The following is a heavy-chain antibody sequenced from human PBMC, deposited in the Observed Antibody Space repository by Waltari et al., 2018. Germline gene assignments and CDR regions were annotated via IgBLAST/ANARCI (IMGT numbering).Heavy chain of an antibody. CDR3: ATSRYYSGYYFPGY. Sequence: QLQLQESGPGLVKPSETLSLTCTVSGGSISSSSYYWGWIRQPPGKGLEWIGSIYYSGSTYYNPSLKSRVTISVDTSKNQFSLKLSSVTAADTAVYYCATSRYYSGYYFPGYWGQGTLVTVSS. CDR1: GGSISSSSYY. V-gene: IGHV4-39*01. J-gene: IGHJ4*02. D-gene: IGHD3-22*01. CDR2: IYYSGST.